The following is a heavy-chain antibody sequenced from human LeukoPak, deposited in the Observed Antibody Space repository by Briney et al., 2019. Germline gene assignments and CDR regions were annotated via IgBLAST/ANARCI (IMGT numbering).Heavy chain of an antibody. V-gene: IGHV4-59*11. CDR3: ASLRGGTPSY. CDR1: GGSIGSHF. J-gene: IGHJ4*02. Sequence: KPSETLSLTCTVSGGSIGSHFWNWIRQPPGKGLEWIGYINYGGTTSYNPSLKSRITLSIDTSKNQFSLKVNSATAADTAVYYCASLRGGTPSYWGQGTPVTVSS. D-gene: IGHD3-16*01. CDR2: INYGGTT.